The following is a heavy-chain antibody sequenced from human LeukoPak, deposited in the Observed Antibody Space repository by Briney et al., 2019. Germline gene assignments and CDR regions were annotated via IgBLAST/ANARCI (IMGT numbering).Heavy chain of an antibody. Sequence: GGSLRLSCAASGFTFSSYAMSWVRQAPGKGLEWVSAISGSGGSTYYADSVKGRFTISRDNSKNTLYLQMNSLRAEDTAVYYCAKESTDYYDSSGYYYYFDYWGQGTLVTVSS. CDR1: GFTFSSYA. CDR2: ISGSGGST. J-gene: IGHJ4*02. D-gene: IGHD3-22*01. V-gene: IGHV3-23*01. CDR3: AKESTDYYDSSGYYYYFDY.